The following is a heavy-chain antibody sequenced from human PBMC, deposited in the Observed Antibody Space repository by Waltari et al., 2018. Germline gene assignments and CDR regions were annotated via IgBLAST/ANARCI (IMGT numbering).Heavy chain of an antibody. CDR3: ARDRVRPKQQLAFDY. J-gene: IGHJ4*02. CDR1: GYTFTSYG. V-gene: IGHV1-18*01. D-gene: IGHD6-13*01. CDR2: ISADNGNT. Sequence: QVQLVQSGAEVKKPGASVKVSCQASGYTFTSYGLSWVRQAPGQGLEWMGWISADNGNTNYAQKRQGRVTMTTDTSTNTAYMELRSLRSDDTAVYYCARDRVRPKQQLAFDYWGQGTLVTVSS.